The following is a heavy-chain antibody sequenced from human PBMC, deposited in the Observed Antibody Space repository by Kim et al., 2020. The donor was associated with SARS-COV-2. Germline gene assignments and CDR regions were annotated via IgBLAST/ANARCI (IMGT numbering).Heavy chain of an antibody. Sequence: QKFQGRVTMTRDTSISTAYMELSRLRSDDTAVYYCAREWAYGGGGSAFDIWGQGTMVTVSS. J-gene: IGHJ3*02. V-gene: IGHV1-2*02. CDR3: AREWAYGGGGSAFDI. D-gene: IGHD2-21*01.